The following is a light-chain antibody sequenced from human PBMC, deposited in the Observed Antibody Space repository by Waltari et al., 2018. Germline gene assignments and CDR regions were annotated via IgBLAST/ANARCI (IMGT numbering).Light chain of an antibody. J-gene: IGKJ1*01. CDR2: SAS. CDR1: QNIFNY. Sequence: DIQMTQSPSSLSASVGDRVPITCRASQNIFNYLSWYYQKPGKAPKLLISSASILQSGVPSRFGGSGFGTDFALTITGLQPEDFGTYYCQQTASAPITFGRGTKVDIK. CDR3: QQTASAPIT. V-gene: IGKV1-39*01.